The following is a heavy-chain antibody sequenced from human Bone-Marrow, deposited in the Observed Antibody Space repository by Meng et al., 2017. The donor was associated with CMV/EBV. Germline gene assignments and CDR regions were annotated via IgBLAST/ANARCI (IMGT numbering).Heavy chain of an antibody. Sequence: SETLSLTCTVYGGFFSGYYWSWIRQPPGKGLEWIGEINHSGSTNYNPSLKSRVTISVDTSKNQFPLKLSSVTAADTAVYYCAISSFIVVVPAAIPYYYYGLAVWGQGNTVTVSS. CDR2: INHSGST. J-gene: IGHJ6*02. D-gene: IGHD2-2*01. CDR3: AISSFIVVVPAAIPYYYYGLAV. V-gene: IGHV4-34*01. CDR1: GGFFSGYY.